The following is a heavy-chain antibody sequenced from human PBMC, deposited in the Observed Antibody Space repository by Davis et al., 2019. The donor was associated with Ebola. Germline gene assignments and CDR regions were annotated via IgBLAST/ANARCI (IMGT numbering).Heavy chain of an antibody. CDR2: IYYSGST. Sequence: GSLRLSCTVSGDSISTSHYYCGWIRQPPGKGLEWIGSIYYSGSTYYSPSLKSRVSISIDTSKNQFSLKLNSVTAADTAVYYCSQKSYSGNYYVDFWGLGTLVTVSS. D-gene: IGHD1-26*01. V-gene: IGHV4-39*01. CDR3: SQKSYSGNYYVDF. J-gene: IGHJ4*02. CDR1: GDSISTSHYY.